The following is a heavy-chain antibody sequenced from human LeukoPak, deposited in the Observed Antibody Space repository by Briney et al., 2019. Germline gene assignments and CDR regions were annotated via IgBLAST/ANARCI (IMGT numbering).Heavy chain of an antibody. J-gene: IGHJ4*02. V-gene: IGHV3-30*04. CDR2: ISYGGSNK. Sequence: GGSLRLSCAASGFTFSSYAMHWVRQAPGKGLEWVAVISYGGSNKYYADSVKGRFTISRDNSKNTLYLQMNSLRAEDTAVYYCARDRDGEATYYFDYWGQGTLVTVSS. CDR3: ARDRDGEATYYFDY. CDR1: GFTFSSYA. D-gene: IGHD3-10*01.